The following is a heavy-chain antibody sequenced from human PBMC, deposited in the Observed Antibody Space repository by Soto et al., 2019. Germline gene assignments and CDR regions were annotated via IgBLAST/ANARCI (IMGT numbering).Heavy chain of an antibody. CDR1: GFSLSTSGVG. Sequence: QITLKESGPTLVKPTQTLTLTCTFSGFSLSTSGVGVGWIRQPPGKALEWLALIYWDDDKRYSPSLKSRLTITKDTSKNQVVLTMTNMDPVDTATYYCAHRSIAARTNNAFDIWRQGTMVTVSS. CDR3: AHRSIAARTNNAFDI. CDR2: IYWDDDK. D-gene: IGHD6-6*01. V-gene: IGHV2-5*02. J-gene: IGHJ3*02.